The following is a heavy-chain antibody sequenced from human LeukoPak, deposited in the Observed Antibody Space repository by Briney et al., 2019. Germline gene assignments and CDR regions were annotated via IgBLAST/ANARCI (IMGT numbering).Heavy chain of an antibody. V-gene: IGHV4-59*01. J-gene: IGHJ6*03. CDR2: VFDSGST. CDR3: ARLYQQSKWKYYYYYMDV. D-gene: IGHD1-1*01. CDR1: GASFSTNY. Sequence: KPSETLSLTCSVSGASFSTNYWSWIRQPPGRGPEWIGYVFDSGSTNYNPSLKSRVTISVDTSTKQFSLRLSSVTAADTAVYYCARLYQQSKWKYYYYYMDVWGKGTAVTVSS.